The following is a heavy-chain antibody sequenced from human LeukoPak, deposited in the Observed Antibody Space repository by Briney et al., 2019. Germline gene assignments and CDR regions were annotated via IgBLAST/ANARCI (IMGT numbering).Heavy chain of an antibody. J-gene: IGHJ5*02. D-gene: IGHD3-9*01. CDR2: MYSGGDT. CDR3: ARAGDWLWSWFDP. Sequence: PGGSPRLSCAASGFTVSSNYMSWVRQAPGKGLEWVSVMYSGGDTYYADSVKGRFTISRDNSKNTLYLQMGSLRAEDMAVYYCARAGDWLWSWFDPWGQGTLVTVSS. V-gene: IGHV3-53*05. CDR1: GFTVSSNY.